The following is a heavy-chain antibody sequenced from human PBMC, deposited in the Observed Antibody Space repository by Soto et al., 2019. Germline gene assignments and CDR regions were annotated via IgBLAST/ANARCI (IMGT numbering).Heavy chain of an antibody. CDR3: TRGPRSTSTGTGAF. J-gene: IGHJ4*02. CDR1: GFTFSMYW. V-gene: IGHV3-74*01. Sequence: EVQLVESGGGLLQPGGSLRLSCAASGFTFSMYWMHWVRQVPGKGPEWVSRINDDGSSTNYADSVKGRFTISRDNAKKTLYLQMNDFRAEDTAVYYCTRGPRSTSTGTGAFWGQGTLVTVSS. CDR2: INDDGSST. D-gene: IGHD1-1*01.